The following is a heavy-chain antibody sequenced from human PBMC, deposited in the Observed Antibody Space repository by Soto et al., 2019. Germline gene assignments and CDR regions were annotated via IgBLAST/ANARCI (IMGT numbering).Heavy chain of an antibody. Sequence: GGSLRLSCAASGFTFSSYAMSWVRQAPGKGLEWVSAISGSGGSTNYADSVKGRFTISRDNSKNTLYLQMNSLRAGDKAVYYCAKPRITMIVVVSGFDYWGQGTLVTVSS. CDR1: GFTFSSYA. CDR3: AKPRITMIVVVSGFDY. D-gene: IGHD3-22*01. CDR2: ISGSGGST. V-gene: IGHV3-23*01. J-gene: IGHJ4*02.